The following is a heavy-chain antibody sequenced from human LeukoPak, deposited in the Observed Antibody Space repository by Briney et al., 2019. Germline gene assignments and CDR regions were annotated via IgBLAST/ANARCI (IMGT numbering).Heavy chain of an antibody. CDR3: ASGGGYCGGDCDIPWWEALDI. Sequence: GGSLRLSCAASGFTFSSYWMSWVRQAPGKGLEWVANIKQDGSEKYYVDSVKGRFTISRDNAKNSLYLQMNSLRAEDTAVYYCASGGGYCGGDCDIPWWEALDIWGQGTMVTVSS. D-gene: IGHD2-21*02. J-gene: IGHJ3*02. CDR2: IKQDGSEK. CDR1: GFTFSSYW. V-gene: IGHV3-7*03.